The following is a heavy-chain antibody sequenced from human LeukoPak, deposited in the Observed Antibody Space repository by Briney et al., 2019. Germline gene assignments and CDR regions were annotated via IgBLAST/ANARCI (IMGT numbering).Heavy chain of an antibody. Sequence: GGSLRLSCAASGFTFSNFGMHWVRQAPGEGLEGVAVIWYDGSSKYYADSVKGRFTISRDDSKNMLYLQMNSLRGEDTAVYYCARGLTSLNWLDPWGQGTLVTVSS. CDR1: GFTFSNFG. CDR3: ARGLTSLNWLDP. V-gene: IGHV3-33*01. J-gene: IGHJ5*02. CDR2: IWYDGSSK.